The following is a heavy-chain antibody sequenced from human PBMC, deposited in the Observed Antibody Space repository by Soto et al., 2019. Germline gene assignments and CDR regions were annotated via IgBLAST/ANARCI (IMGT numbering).Heavy chain of an antibody. V-gene: IGHV3-30*18. CDR2: ISYDGSNK. D-gene: IGHD4-17*01. CDR1: GFTFSSYG. CDR3: AKDRDYGLYYFDY. J-gene: IGHJ4*02. Sequence: QVQLVESGGGVVQPGRSLRLSCAASGFTFSSYGMHWVRQAPGKGLEWVAVISYDGSNKYYADSVKGRFTISRDNSKNTLYLQMNSLRAEDTAVYYCAKDRDYGLYYFDYWGQGTLVNVSS.